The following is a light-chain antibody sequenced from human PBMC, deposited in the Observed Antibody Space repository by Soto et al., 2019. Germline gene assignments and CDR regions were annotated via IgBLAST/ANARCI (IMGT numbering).Light chain of an antibody. V-gene: IGLV2-14*01. J-gene: IGLJ1*01. CDR1: SSDVGGYNY. Sequence: QSALTQPASVSGSPGQSITISCTGTSSDVGGYNYVSWYQQHPGKAPKLMIYDVNNRPSGVANRFSGSKSGNTASLTISGLQPEDEADYYCSSYTSSSTLVYVFGTGTKVTVL. CDR3: SSYTSSSTLVYV. CDR2: DVN.